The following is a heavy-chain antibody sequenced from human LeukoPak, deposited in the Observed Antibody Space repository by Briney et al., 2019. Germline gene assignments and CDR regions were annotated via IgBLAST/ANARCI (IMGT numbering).Heavy chain of an antibody. Sequence: GGSLRLSCAASGFTFSNYEMNWVRQAPGKGLEWVSYISSSGSTIYYADSVKGRFTISRDNAKNSLYLQMNSLRAEDTAVYYCARSIGLYYFDYWGQGTLVTVSS. D-gene: IGHD3-22*01. CDR3: ARSIGLYYFDY. CDR2: ISSSGSTI. V-gene: IGHV3-48*03. CDR1: GFTFSNYE. J-gene: IGHJ4*02.